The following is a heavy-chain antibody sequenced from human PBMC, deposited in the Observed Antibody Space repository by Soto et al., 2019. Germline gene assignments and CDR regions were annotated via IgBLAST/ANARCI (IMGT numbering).Heavy chain of an antibody. CDR2: INHSGST. D-gene: IGHD3-22*01. CDR1: GGSFSGYY. Sequence: SETLSLTCAVYGGSFSGYYWSWIRQPPGKGLEWIGEINHSGSTNYNPSLKSRVTISVDTSKNQFSLKLSSVTAADTAVYYCARAPAGDYYDGSGYYVDYWGQGTLVTVSS. J-gene: IGHJ4*02. CDR3: ARAPAGDYYDGSGYYVDY. V-gene: IGHV4-34*01.